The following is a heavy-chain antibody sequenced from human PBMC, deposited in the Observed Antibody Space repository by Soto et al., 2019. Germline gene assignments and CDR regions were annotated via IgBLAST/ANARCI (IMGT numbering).Heavy chain of an antibody. CDR3: AKDGSYYYMDV. D-gene: IGHD3-10*01. V-gene: IGHV3-9*01. J-gene: IGHJ6*03. CDR1: GFTFDDYA. Sequence: EVQLVESGGGLVQPGRSLRLSCAASGFTFDDYAMHWVRQAPGKGLEWVSGISWNSGSIGYADSVKGRFTISGDNAKNSLYLQMNSLRAEDTALYYCAKDGSYYYMDVWGKGTTVTVSS. CDR2: ISWNSGSI.